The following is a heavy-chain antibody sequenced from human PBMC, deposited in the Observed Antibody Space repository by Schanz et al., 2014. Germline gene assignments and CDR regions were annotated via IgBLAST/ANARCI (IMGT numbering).Heavy chain of an antibody. V-gene: IGHV3-30*05. CDR1: GFTFSSYS. CDR3: AKGMGYCSGGTCYDYYYYGLDV. D-gene: IGHD2-15*01. Sequence: VQLVESGGGLVKPGGSLRLSCAASGFTFSSYSMNWVRQAPGKGLEWVAVISYDGSNKYYADSVKGRFTISRDNSENTLYLQMNSLSADDTAVFYCAKGMGYCSGGTCYDYYYYGLDVWGQGTTVTVSS. CDR2: ISYDGSNK. J-gene: IGHJ6*02.